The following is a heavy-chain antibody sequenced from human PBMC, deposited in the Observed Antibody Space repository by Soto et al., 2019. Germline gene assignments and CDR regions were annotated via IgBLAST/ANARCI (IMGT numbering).Heavy chain of an antibody. CDR2: INHSGST. J-gene: IGHJ5*02. CDR1: GGSFSGYY. D-gene: IGHD2-15*01. CDR3: AGGNCSGGSCYWFDP. V-gene: IGHV4-34*01. Sequence: SETLSLTCAVYGGSFSGYYWSWIRQPPGKGLEWIGEINHSGSTNYNPSLKSRVTISVDTSKNQFSLKLSSVTAADTAVYYCAGGNCSGGSCYWFDPWGQGTLVTVSS.